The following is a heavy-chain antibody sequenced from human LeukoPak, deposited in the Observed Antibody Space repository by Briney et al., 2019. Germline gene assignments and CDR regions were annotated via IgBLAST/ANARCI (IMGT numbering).Heavy chain of an antibody. V-gene: IGHV4-59*05. Sequence: SETLSLTCSVSGGSINTYYWSCIRQPAGKGLEWIGTIYYSGSTQYNPSLKSRVTISVDTSKNQFSLKLSSVTAADTAVYYCATSPQYGGYLGQGTLVTVSS. CDR3: ATSPQYGGY. D-gene: IGHD4-23*01. CDR1: GGSINTYY. CDR2: IYYSGST. J-gene: IGHJ4*02.